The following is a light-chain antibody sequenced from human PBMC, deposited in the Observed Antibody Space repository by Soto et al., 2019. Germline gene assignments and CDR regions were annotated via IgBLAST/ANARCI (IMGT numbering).Light chain of an antibody. V-gene: IGLV2-8*01. CDR3: SSYAGSRIFV. CDR1: SGDVGGYNF. CDR2: EVI. J-gene: IGLJ1*01. Sequence: QSALTQTPSASGCLGQSVTISCTGTSGDVGGYNFVSWYQQHPGKAPKLLIYEVIKRPSGVPDRFSGSKFGNTASLTVSGLQPEDEADYFCSSYAGSRIFVLGTGTKVTVL.